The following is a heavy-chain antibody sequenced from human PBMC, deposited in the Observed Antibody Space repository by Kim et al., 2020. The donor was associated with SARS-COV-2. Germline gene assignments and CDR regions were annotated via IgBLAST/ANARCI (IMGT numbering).Heavy chain of an antibody. D-gene: IGHD3-3*01. J-gene: IGHJ6*02. CDR2: ISYDGSNK. V-gene: IGHV3-30-3*01. CDR3: ARSSVGNDFWSGYYRPGGPYYYYYGMDV. CDR1: GFTFSSYA. Sequence: GGSLRLSCAASGFTFSSYAMHWVRQAPGKGLEWVAVISYDGSNKYYADSVKGRFTISRDNSKNTLYLQMNSLRAEDTAVYYCARSSVGNDFWSGYYRPGGPYYYYYGMDVWGQGTTVTVSS.